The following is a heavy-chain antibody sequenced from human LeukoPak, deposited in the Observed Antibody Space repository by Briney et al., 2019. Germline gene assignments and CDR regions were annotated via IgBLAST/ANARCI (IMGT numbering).Heavy chain of an antibody. D-gene: IGHD2-15*01. CDR3: ARSGRGLLDAFDI. V-gene: IGHV3-30-3*01. CDR1: GVTFSSYA. J-gene: IGHJ3*02. Sequence: GRSLRLSCAASGVTFSSYAMHWVRQAPGKGLDWVAVISYDGSNKYYADSVKGRFTISRDNSKNTLYLQMNSLRAEDTAVYYCARSGRGLLDAFDIWGQGTMVTVSS. CDR2: ISYDGSNK.